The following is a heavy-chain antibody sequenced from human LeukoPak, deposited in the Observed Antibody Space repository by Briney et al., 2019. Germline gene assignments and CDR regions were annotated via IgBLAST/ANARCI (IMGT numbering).Heavy chain of an antibody. CDR2: ISGSGGST. CDR1: GFTFSSYA. V-gene: IGHV3-23*01. CDR3: AKGGEENDYGDYFDY. Sequence: HPGGSLRLSCAASGFTFSSYAMSWVRQAPGKGLEWVSAISGSGGSTYYADSVKGRFTISRDNSKNTLYLQMNSLRAEDTAVYYCAKGGEENDYGDYFDYWGQGTLVTVSS. D-gene: IGHD4-17*01. J-gene: IGHJ4*02.